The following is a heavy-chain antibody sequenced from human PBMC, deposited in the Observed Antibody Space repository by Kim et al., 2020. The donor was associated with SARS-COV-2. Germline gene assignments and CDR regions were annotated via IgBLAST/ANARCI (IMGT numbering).Heavy chain of an antibody. Sequence: ASVKVSCKPSSNTFNSFAVNWVRQAPGQGLEWIGWVIAHSGDTKYARRVQGRVTMTIETSTRTAYMELRSLTSDDTAIYYCASMEVYGTSSTNWLDPWGQGTLVTVS. CDR2: VIAHSGDT. J-gene: IGHJ5*02. D-gene: IGHD1-1*01. V-gene: IGHV1-18*04. CDR3: ASMEVYGTSSTNWLDP. CDR1: SNTFNSFA.